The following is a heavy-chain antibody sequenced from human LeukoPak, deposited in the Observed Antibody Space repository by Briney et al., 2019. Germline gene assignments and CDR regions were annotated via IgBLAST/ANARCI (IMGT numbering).Heavy chain of an antibody. J-gene: IGHJ4*02. CDR1: GGSISSGSYY. Sequence: PSQTLSLTCTVSGGSISSGSYYWSWIRQPPGKGLEWIGYIYYSGSTNYNPSLKSRVTISVDTSKNQFSLKLSSVTAADTAVYYCARVRLWGYYFDYWGQGTLVTVSS. V-gene: IGHV4-61*01. CDR2: IYYSGST. CDR3: ARVRLWGYYFDY. D-gene: IGHD5-18*01.